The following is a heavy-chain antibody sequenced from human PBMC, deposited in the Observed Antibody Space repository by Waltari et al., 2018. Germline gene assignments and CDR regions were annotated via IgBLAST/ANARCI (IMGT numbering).Heavy chain of an antibody. CDR3: ARDWRNLGMDV. V-gene: IGHV3-74*01. CDR1: GLPLGNFW. CDR2: LDGDGTRT. Sequence: EVQMVEYGGGLVQPGGSLGLSCGASGLPLGNFWVYWVRQGPGKGLMYVSGLDGDGTRTRYADSVRGRFTISRDNAKNAVYLQMTSLRDEDTALYYCARDWRNLGMDVWGQGTTVTVSS. J-gene: IGHJ6*02. D-gene: IGHD3-3*01.